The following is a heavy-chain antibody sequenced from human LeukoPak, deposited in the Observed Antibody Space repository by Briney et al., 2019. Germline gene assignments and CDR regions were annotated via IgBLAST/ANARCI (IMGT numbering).Heavy chain of an antibody. CDR3: AREGRSPGSEMDAFDI. V-gene: IGHV3-48*04. Sequence: GGSLRLSCAASGFTFSSYSMNWVRQAPGKGLEWVSYISSSSTIYYADSVKGRFTISRDNAKNSLYLQMNSLRAEDTAVYYCAREGRSPGSEMDAFDIWGQGTMVTVSS. D-gene: IGHD5-24*01. CDR2: ISSSSTI. J-gene: IGHJ3*02. CDR1: GFTFSSYS.